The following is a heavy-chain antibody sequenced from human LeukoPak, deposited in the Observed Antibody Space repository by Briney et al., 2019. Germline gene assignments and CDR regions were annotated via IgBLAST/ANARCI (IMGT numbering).Heavy chain of an antibody. CDR1: GGSISSSNW. D-gene: IGHD6-19*01. CDR3: ARTGSSGWYWNWFDP. V-gene: IGHV4-4*02. CDR2: IYHSGST. Sequence: PSETLSLTCAVSGGSISSSNWWSWVRQPPGKGLEWIGEIYHSGSTNYNPSLKSRVTISVDKSKNQFSLKLSSVTAADTAVYYCARTGSSGWYWNWFDPWGQGTLVTVSS. J-gene: IGHJ5*02.